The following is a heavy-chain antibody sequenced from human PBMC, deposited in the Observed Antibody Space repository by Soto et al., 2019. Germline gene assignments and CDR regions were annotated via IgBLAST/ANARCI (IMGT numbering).Heavy chain of an antibody. J-gene: IGHJ4*02. D-gene: IGHD6-13*01. Sequence: SVKLSSKASGYTFTSYDSNWVRQSTGQGREWMGWMNPNSGNTGYAQKLQGRVTMTRNTSISTAYMELSSLRSEDTAVYYCARGAAAGYFDYWGQGTLVTVSS. V-gene: IGHV1-8*01. CDR1: GYTFTSYD. CDR2: MNPNSGNT. CDR3: ARGAAAGYFDY.